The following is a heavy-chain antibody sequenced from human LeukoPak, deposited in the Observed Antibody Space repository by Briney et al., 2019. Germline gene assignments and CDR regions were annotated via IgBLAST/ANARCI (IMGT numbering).Heavy chain of an antibody. Sequence: SETLSLTCTVSGGSVSSGSYYWSWIRQPAGKGLEWIGRIYSSGSTNYNPPLKSRVTISVDTSKNQFSLRLSSVTATDTAVYYCARQTMLRDLDYWGQGTLVTVSS. V-gene: IGHV4-61*02. CDR2: IYSSGST. CDR1: GGSVSSGSYY. D-gene: IGHD3-10*01. CDR3: ARQTMLRDLDY. J-gene: IGHJ4*02.